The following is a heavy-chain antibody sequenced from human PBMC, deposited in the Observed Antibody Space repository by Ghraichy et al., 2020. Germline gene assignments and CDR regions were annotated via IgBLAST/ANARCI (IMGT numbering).Heavy chain of an antibody. CDR2: INPNNGGP. Sequence: ASVKVSCKASGYTLTGYYMHWVRQAPGQGLEWMGWINPNNGGPNYAQKFQGRVTMTRDTSISTAYMELSSLISDDTAVYYCARGCSGGTCYWVHWGQGTLVTVSS. D-gene: IGHD2-15*01. CDR1: GYTLTGYY. CDR3: ARGCSGGTCYWVH. V-gene: IGHV1-2*02. J-gene: IGHJ4*02.